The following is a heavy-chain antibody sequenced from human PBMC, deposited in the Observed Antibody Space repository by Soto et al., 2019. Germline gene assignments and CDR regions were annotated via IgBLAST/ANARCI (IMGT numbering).Heavy chain of an antibody. D-gene: IGHD3-22*01. CDR1: GFTFSSYG. CDR3: AKPTTGSSGYYALA. V-gene: IGHV3-30*18. CDR2: ISYDGSNK. Sequence: VGSLRLSCAASGFTFSSYGMHWVRQAPGKGLEWVVVISYDGSNKYYADSVKGRFTISRDNSKNTLYLQMNSLRAEDTAVYYCAKPTTGSSGYYALAWGQGTLVTVSS. J-gene: IGHJ4*02.